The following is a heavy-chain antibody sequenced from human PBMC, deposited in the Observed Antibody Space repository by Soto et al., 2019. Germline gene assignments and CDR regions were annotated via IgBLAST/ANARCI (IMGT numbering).Heavy chain of an antibody. CDR1: GFTFISYA. V-gene: IGHV3-23*01. Sequence: VQLLESGGGLVQPGGSLRLSCAASGFTFISYAMSWVRQAPGKGLEWVSAISGSGGSTYYADSVKGRFTISIDNSKNTLYLQMNSLRAEDTAVYYCAKGGIVLRFLEWLPDAFDIWGQGTMVTVSS. CDR2: ISGSGGST. D-gene: IGHD3-3*01. CDR3: AKGGIVLRFLEWLPDAFDI. J-gene: IGHJ3*02.